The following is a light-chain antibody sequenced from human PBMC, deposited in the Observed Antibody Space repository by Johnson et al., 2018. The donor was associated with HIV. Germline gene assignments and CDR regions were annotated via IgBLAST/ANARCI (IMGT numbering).Light chain of an antibody. J-gene: IGLJ1*01. CDR1: SSNIGNNY. CDR3: GTWDSSLSAYV. CDR2: DNN. V-gene: IGLV1-51*01. Sequence: QSVLTQPPSVSAAPRQKVTISCSGSSSNIGNNYVSWYQQLPGTAPKLLIYDNNKRPSGIPDRFSGSKSGTSATLGITGLQTENEADYYCGTWDSSLSAYVFGIGTKVTVL.